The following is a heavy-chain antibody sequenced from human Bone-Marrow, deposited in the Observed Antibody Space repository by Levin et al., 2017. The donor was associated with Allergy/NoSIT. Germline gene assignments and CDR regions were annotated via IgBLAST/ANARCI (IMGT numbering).Heavy chain of an antibody. J-gene: IGHJ4*02. CDR3: VADSGNYCHDY. D-gene: IGHD3-10*01. CDR1: GFTFSRYW. V-gene: IGHV3-74*01. Sequence: PGGSLRLSCAASGFTFSRYWMHWIRQAPGKGLVWVSRIKTDESSIKYADSVKGRFTISRDNAKNMLYLQMNSLTVEDTAVYYCVADSGNYCHDYWGQGTLVTVSS. CDR2: IKTDESSI.